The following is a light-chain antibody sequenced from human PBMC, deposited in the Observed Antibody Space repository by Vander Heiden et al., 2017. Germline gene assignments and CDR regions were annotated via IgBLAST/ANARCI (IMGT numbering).Light chain of an antibody. CDR1: RSDVGGYNY. J-gene: IGLJ2*01. CDR2: EVS. Sequence: SGRTKLAAGSGDRGKSSTISCTGTRSDVGGYNYVSWYQHHPGKAPKLRSYEVSNRPSGVSNRFSGSKSGNPASLTISGLQAEDEADDYCSSYTSSSTDVVFGGGTKLTVL. V-gene: IGLV2-14*01. CDR3: SSYTSSSTDVV.